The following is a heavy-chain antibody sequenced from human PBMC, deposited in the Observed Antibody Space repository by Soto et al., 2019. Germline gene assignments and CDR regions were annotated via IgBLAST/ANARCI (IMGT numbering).Heavy chain of an antibody. V-gene: IGHV4-34*01. CDR2: INHSGST. J-gene: IGHJ4*02. CDR3: ARSRSGKVPKKRYYFDY. CDR1: GGSFSGYY. Sequence: SLTCAVYGGSFSGYYWSWIRQPPGKGLEWIGEINHSGSTNYNPSLKSRVTISVDTSKNQFSLKLSSVTAADTAVYYCARSRSGKVPKKRYYFDYWGQGTLVTVSS.